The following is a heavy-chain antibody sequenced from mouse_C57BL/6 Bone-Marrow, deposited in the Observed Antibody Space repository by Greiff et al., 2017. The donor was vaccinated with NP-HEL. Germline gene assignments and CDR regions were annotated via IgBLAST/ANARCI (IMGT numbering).Heavy chain of an antibody. J-gene: IGHJ1*03. Sequence: VQLQESGPGLVAPSQSLSITCTVSGFSLTSYGVDWVRQPPGKGLEWLGVIWCGGSTNYNSALMSRLSISKDNSKSQVFVKRNSLQPDDTAMYYCAKHEGQDYDDRVYFDVWGTGTTVTVSS. CDR3: AKHEGQDYDDRVYFDV. CDR2: IWCGGST. CDR1: GFSLTSYG. V-gene: IGHV2-9*01. D-gene: IGHD2-4*01.